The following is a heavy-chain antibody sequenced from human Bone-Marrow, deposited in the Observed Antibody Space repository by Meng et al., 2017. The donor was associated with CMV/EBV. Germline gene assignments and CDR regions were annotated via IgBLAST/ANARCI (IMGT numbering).Heavy chain of an antibody. V-gene: IGHV3-15*01. D-gene: IGHD4-23*01. CDR3: VRSDYGGKGVYFDY. CDR2: IKSKADGETT. Sequence: GESLKISCVVSGFTGFTFSNAWMSWVRQAPGRGLEWVGRIKSKADGETTDYAAPVKGRFTISRDDSKNTLYLQMNSLRAEDTAVYYCVRSDYGGKGVYFDYWGQGTLVTVSS. J-gene: IGHJ4*02. CDR1: GFTGFTFSNAW.